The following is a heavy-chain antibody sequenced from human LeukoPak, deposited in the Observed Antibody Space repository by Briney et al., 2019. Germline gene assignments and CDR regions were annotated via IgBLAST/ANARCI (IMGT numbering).Heavy chain of an antibody. CDR1: GGSFSGYY. Sequence: SETLSLTCAVYGGSFSGYYWSWIRQAPGKGLEWIGEINQSGSTNYNPSLKSRVTISVDTSKNQFSLKLSSVTAADTATYYCSRESGAFCPFGYWGQGTLVIVSS. CDR2: INQSGST. D-gene: IGHD1-26*01. V-gene: IGHV4-34*01. CDR3: SRESGAFCPFGY. J-gene: IGHJ4*02.